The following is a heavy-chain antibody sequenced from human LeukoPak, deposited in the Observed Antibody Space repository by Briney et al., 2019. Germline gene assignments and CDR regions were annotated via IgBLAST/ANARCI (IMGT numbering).Heavy chain of an antibody. J-gene: IGHJ4*02. V-gene: IGHV3-21*01. CDR3: ARESGSGSYYDY. CDR1: GFTFSSYS. Sequence: GGSLRLSCAAAGFTFSSYSMNWVRQAPGKGLEWVSSISGSSSYIYYADSVKGRFTISRDNAKKSLYLQMNSLRAEDTAVYYCARESGSGSYYDYWGQGALVTVST. CDR2: ISGSSSYI. D-gene: IGHD3-10*01.